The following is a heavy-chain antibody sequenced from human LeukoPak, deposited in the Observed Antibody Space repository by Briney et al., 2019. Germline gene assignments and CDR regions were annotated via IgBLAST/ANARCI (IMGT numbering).Heavy chain of an antibody. CDR1: GFTFNNYA. V-gene: IGHV3-23*01. CDR2: SSGNGGSASYT. CDR3: AKAVRPYSGSYGEYYYFDY. Sequence: GGSLRLSCAASGFTFNNYALSWVRQAPGKGPEWVSTSSGNGGSASYTYYADSVKGRFTISRGGSKDTLSLQMNSLRAEDTAVYYCAKAVRPYSGSYGEYYYFDYWGQGTLVTASS. D-gene: IGHD1-26*01. J-gene: IGHJ4*02.